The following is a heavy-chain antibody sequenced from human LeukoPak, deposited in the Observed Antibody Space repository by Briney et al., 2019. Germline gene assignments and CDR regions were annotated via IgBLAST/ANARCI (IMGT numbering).Heavy chain of an antibody. CDR1: GGSISSSSYY. D-gene: IGHD3-22*01. J-gene: IGHJ3*02. Sequence: SETLSLTCTVPGGSISSSSYYWGWIRQPPGKGLEWIGSIYYSGSTYYNPSLKSRVTISVDTSKNQFSLKLSPVTAADTAVYYCARHLDYYDSSGYFNWDAFDIWGQGAMVTVSS. V-gene: IGHV4-39*01. CDR2: IYYSGST. CDR3: ARHLDYYDSSGYFNWDAFDI.